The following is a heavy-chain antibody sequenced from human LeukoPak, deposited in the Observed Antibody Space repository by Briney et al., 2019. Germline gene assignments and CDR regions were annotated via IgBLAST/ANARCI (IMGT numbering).Heavy chain of an antibody. CDR2: IRYDGSNK. CDR3: ARVQGLLWFGESNWFDP. V-gene: IGHV3-30*02. D-gene: IGHD3-10*01. Sequence: GGSLTLSCAASGFTFTSYGMHWVRQAPGKGLEWVAFIRYDGSNKYYTDSVKGRFTISRDNSKDPLYLQMNSLSAEDTAVYYCARVQGLLWFGESNWFDPWGQGTLVTVSS. J-gene: IGHJ5*02. CDR1: GFTFTSYG.